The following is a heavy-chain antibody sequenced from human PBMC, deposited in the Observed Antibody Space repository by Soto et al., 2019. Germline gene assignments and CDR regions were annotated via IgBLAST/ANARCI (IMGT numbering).Heavy chain of an antibody. J-gene: IGHJ5*02. CDR1: GFTFSDYN. CDR3: ARERPSASYFWLDR. V-gene: IGHV3-21*01. D-gene: IGHD1-26*01. CDR2: VSVSSTYI. Sequence: PGGSLRLSCTVSGFTFSDYNMNWVRQAPGKGLEWLSSVSVSSTYIYYADSVRDRFTVSRANAKNSLYLDMNNLRADDTGVYYCARERPSASYFWLDRWGQGAMAAVYS.